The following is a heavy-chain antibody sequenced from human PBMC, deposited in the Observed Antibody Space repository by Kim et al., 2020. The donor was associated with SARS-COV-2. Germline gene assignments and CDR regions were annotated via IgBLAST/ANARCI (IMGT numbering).Heavy chain of an antibody. D-gene: IGHD3-3*01. CDR1: GGSFSGYY. J-gene: IGHJ5*02. V-gene: IGHV4-34*01. CDR3: AREAPCITIFGVVPGCRFDP. CDR2: INHSGST. Sequence: SETLSLTCAVYGGSFSGYYWSWIRQPPGKGLEWIGEINHSGSTNYNPSLKSRVTISVDTSKNQFSLKLSSVTAADTAVYYCAREAPCITIFGVVPGCRFDPWGQGTLVTVSS.